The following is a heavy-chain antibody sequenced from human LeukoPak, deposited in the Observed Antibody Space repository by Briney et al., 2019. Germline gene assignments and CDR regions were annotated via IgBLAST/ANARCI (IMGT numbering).Heavy chain of an antibody. CDR3: ARAPFDCSSTSCYSYYYYYMDV. Sequence: SQTLSLTCAISGDSVSSNSAAWNWIRQSPSRGLEWLGRTYYRSKWYNDYAVSVKSRITINPDTSKNQFSLQLNSVTPEDTAVYYCARAPFDCSSTSCYSYYYYYMDVWGKGTTVTVSS. J-gene: IGHJ6*03. CDR1: GDSVSSNSAA. D-gene: IGHD2-2*01. CDR2: TYYRSKWYN. V-gene: IGHV6-1*01.